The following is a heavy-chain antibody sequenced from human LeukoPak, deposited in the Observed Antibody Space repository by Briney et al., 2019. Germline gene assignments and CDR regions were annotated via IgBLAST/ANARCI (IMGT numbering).Heavy chain of an antibody. J-gene: IGHJ4*02. CDR1: GFTFSSYA. CDR3: ARDVRGYYYY. CDR2: ISYDGSNK. D-gene: IGHD3-22*01. V-gene: IGHV3-30-3*01. Sequence: GSLRLSCAASGFTFSSYAMHWVRQAPGKGLEWVAVISYDGSNKYYADSVKGRFTISRDNSKNTLYLQMNSLRAEDTAVYYCARDVRGYYYYWGQGTLVTVSS.